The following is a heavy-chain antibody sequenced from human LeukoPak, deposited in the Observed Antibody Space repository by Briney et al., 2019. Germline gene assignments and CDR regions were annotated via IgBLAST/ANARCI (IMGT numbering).Heavy chain of an antibody. Sequence: ASVKVSCKASGYPFTGYYLHWVRQAPGPALEWIGWINPNSGFTNYAQQLQARVTMTRDTSISTAYIELSRMRSYDTAVYYCARWADCSSSSWRSSDYWGQGTLVTVAS. J-gene: IGHJ4*02. D-gene: IGHD2-2*01. CDR2: INPNSGFT. CDR1: GYPFTGYY. V-gene: IGHV1-2*02. CDR3: ARWADCSSSSWRSSDY.